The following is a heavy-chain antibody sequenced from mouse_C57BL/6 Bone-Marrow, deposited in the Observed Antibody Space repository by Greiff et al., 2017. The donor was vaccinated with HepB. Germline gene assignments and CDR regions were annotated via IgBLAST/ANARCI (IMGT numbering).Heavy chain of an antibody. CDR1: GFTFSDYG. Sequence: EVNVVESGGGLVKPGGSLKLSCAASGFTFSDYGMHWVRQAPEKGLEWVAYISSGSSTIYYADTVKGRFTISRDNAKNTLFLQMTSLRSEDTAMYYCAFYYYGSFDYWGQGTTLTVSS. CDR2: ISSGSSTI. CDR3: AFYYYGSFDY. V-gene: IGHV5-17*01. J-gene: IGHJ2*01. D-gene: IGHD1-1*01.